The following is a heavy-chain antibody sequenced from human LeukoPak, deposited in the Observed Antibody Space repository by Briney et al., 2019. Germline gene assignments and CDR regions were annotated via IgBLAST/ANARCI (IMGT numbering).Heavy chain of an antibody. J-gene: IGHJ6*02. CDR1: GYTFTSYA. Sequence: ASVKVSCKASGYTFTSYAMNWVRQAPGQGLEWMGWINTNTGNPTYAQGFTGRFVFSLDTSVSTAYLQISSLKAEDTAVYYCARDTYYYDSSGYYYWLLQNYYYGMDVWGQGTTVTVSS. V-gene: IGHV7-4-1*02. D-gene: IGHD3-22*01. CDR3: ARDTYYYDSSGYYYWLLQNYYYGMDV. CDR2: INTNTGNP.